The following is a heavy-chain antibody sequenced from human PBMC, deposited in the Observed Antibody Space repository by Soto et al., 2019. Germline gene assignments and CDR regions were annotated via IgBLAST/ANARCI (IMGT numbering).Heavy chain of an antibody. Sequence: QITLRESGPTLVKPSQTLTLTCSFSGFSLNTYGVGVGWVRQPPGKALEWLALIYWDDDERYSPSLNSRLTXTXXTSKNQVVRTLTDMDPVDTATYDCPHRRMFYGMGVWGQGTTVTGSS. V-gene: IGHV2-5*02. CDR1: GFSLNTYGVG. CDR3: PHRRMFYGMGV. J-gene: IGHJ6*02. CDR2: IYWDDDE. D-gene: IGHD3-10*02.